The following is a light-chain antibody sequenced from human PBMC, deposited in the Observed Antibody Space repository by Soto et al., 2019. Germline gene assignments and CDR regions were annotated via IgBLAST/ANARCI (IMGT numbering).Light chain of an antibody. Sequence: DIQMTQSPSSLSASVGDRVTITCRASQSISSYLNWYQQKPGKAPKLLIYAASSLQSGVPSRCSSSVSGTDFTLTISSLQPEDFATYYCQQSYSTPWTFVQGNKVEIK. CDR1: QSISSY. J-gene: IGKJ1*01. V-gene: IGKV1-39*01. CDR3: QQSYSTPWT. CDR2: AAS.